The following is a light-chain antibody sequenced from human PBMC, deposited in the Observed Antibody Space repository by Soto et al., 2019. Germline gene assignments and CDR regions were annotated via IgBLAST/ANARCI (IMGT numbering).Light chain of an antibody. V-gene: IGKV1-33*01. J-gene: IGKJ4*01. Sequence: DIQMTQSPSSLSASVGDRVTITCQASQDISNYLNWYQQKPGKAPKLLIFDASNVETGVPSRFSGSGSGTDFTFTIHSLQPEYAATYYCQQYEDLPLTFGGGTNVGIK. CDR1: QDISNY. CDR2: DAS. CDR3: QQYEDLPLT.